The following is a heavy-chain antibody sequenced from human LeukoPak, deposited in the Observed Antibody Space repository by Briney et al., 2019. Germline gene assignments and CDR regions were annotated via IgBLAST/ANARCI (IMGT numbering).Heavy chain of an antibody. J-gene: IGHJ4*02. D-gene: IGHD3-3*01. CDR2: ISWNSGSI. CDR3: AKDLYYDFWSGLDY. CDR1: GFTFDDYA. Sequence: PGGSLRLSCAASGFTFDDYAMHWVRQAPGKGLEWVPGISWNSGSIGYADSVKGRFTISRDNAKNSLYLQMNSLRAEDTALYYCAKDLYYDFWSGLDYWGQGTLVTVSS. V-gene: IGHV3-9*01.